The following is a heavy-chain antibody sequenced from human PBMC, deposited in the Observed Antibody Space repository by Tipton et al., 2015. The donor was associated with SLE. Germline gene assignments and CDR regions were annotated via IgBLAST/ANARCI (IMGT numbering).Heavy chain of an antibody. V-gene: IGHV4-59*12. CDR3: AREGISYCGGDCHGSFDY. D-gene: IGHD2-21*01. Sequence: TLSLTCAVSGGSISNDYWSWIRQSPGEGLEWIGYIHYSGSTNYNPSLKSRVTISIDSSKNQFSLKLSSVTAADTAVYYCAREGISYCGGDCHGSFDYWGQGSLVTVSS. CDR1: GGSISNDY. J-gene: IGHJ4*02. CDR2: IHYSGST.